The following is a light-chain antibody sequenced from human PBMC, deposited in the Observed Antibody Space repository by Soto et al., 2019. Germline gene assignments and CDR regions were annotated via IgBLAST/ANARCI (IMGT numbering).Light chain of an antibody. V-gene: IGKV1-9*01. CDR1: QGISSF. Sequence: DIQLTQSPSFLSASVGDRVTITCRASQGISSFLAWYQQKPRKAPNFLIYAASTLQSGVPSRFSGSGSGTEFTLTISSLQPEDFATYYCQQVKSYPLNFGGGTKVEIK. CDR2: AAS. J-gene: IGKJ4*01. CDR3: QQVKSYPLN.